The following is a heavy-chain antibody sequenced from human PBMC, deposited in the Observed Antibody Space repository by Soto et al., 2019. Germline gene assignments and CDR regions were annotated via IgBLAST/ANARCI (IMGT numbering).Heavy chain of an antibody. J-gene: IGHJ4*02. V-gene: IGHV2-5*02. CDR2: IYWDDDK. CDR3: AHIYDSSGYSPY. D-gene: IGHD3-22*01. Sequence: QITLKESGPTLVKPTQTLTLTCTFSGFSLSTSGVGVGWIRQPPGKALEWLAVIYWDDDKRYSPSLKSRITITKDTSKIQVVLTMTNMDPVDTATYYCAHIYDSSGYSPYWGQGTLVTVSS. CDR1: GFSLSTSGVG.